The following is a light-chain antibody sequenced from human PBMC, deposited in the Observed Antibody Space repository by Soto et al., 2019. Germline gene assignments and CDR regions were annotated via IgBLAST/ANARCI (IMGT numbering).Light chain of an antibody. CDR2: EVT. V-gene: IGLV2-14*01. CDR3: SYYTTRSTYV. Sequence: QSALTQPASVSGSPGQSITISCTGTSRDIGFFNYVSWYQQFPGNAPKLIIFEVTNRPSGVSNRFSASKSGNTASLTISGLQAEDGADYYCSYYTTRSTYVFGTGTKLTVL. CDR1: SRDIGFFNY. J-gene: IGLJ1*01.